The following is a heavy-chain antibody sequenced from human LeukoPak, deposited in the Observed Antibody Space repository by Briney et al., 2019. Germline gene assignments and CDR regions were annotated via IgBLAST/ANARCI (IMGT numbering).Heavy chain of an antibody. Sequence: SETLSLTCTVSGGSISSSSYYWSWIRQPPGKGLEWIGYIYYSGSTNYNPSLKSRVTISVDTSKNQFSLKLSSVTAADTAVYYCARARYGDCAFDYWGQGTLVTVSS. D-gene: IGHD4-17*01. CDR3: ARARYGDCAFDY. CDR1: GGSISSSSYY. CDR2: IYYSGST. J-gene: IGHJ4*02. V-gene: IGHV4-61*01.